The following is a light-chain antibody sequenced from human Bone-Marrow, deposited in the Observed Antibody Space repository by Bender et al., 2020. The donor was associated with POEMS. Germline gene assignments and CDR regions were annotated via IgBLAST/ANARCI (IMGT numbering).Light chain of an antibody. J-gene: IGLJ2*01. CDR2: INSDGSH. Sequence: QVVLTQSPSASASLGASVKLTCTLSSGHSSYAIAWHQQQPETGPRYLMKINSDGSHTKGDGIPDRFSGSSSGAERYLTISSLQSEDEADYHCQTWGTAIILGGGTKLTVL. CDR1: SGHSSYA. V-gene: IGLV4-69*01. CDR3: QTWGTAII.